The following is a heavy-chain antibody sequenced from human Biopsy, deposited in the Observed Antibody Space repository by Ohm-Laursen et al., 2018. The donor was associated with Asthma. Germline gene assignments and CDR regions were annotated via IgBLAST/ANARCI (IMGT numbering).Heavy chain of an antibody. V-gene: IGHV3-9*01. CDR2: ISWNSGHI. CDR1: GFSLDDYA. J-gene: IGHJ6*02. D-gene: IGHD4-17*01. Sequence: RSLRLSCAASGFSLDDYAMYWVRQAPGKGLEWVSVISWNSGHIAYADSVKGRFTISRDTAKNSLYLQMSNLRVEDTAFYYCARDFGAGDSDGDDLTLTHYYGMDVWGQGTAVNVSS. CDR3: ARDFGAGDSDGDDLTLTHYYGMDV.